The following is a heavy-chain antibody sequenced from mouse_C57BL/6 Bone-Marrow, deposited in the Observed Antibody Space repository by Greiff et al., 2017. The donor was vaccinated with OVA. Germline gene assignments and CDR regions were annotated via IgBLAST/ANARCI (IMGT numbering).Heavy chain of an antibody. D-gene: IGHD3-2*02. CDR2: IDPSDSYT. CDR3: AIDSADFWFAY. V-gene: IGHV1-69*01. CDR1: GYTFTSYW. J-gene: IGHJ3*01. Sequence: QVQLQQPGAELVMPGASVKLSCKASGYTFTSYWMHWVKQRPGQGLEWIGEIDPSDSYTNYNQKFKGKSTLTVDKSSSTAYMKLSSLPSEDSAVDDCAIDSADFWFAYWGQGTRVTVSA.